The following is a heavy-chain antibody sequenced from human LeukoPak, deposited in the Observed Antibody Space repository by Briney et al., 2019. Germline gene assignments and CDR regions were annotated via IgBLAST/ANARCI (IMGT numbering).Heavy chain of an antibody. CDR1: GFTFSSYA. Sequence: GGSLRLSCAASGFTFSSYAMSWVRQAPGKGLEWVSAISGSGGSTYYADSVKGRFTISRDNSKNTLYLQMNSLRAEDTAVYYCARESIRSGSLKWFDPWGQGTLVTVSS. J-gene: IGHJ5*02. V-gene: IGHV3-23*01. CDR2: ISGSGGST. D-gene: IGHD3-3*01. CDR3: ARESIRSGSLKWFDP.